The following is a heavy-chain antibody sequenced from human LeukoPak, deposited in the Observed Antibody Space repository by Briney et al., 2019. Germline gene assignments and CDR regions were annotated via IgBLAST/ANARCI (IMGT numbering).Heavy chain of an antibody. CDR3: VHSSGYLGY. D-gene: IGHD3-22*01. J-gene: IGHJ4*02. V-gene: IGHV3-64D*06. Sequence: GGSLRLSCSASGFIFSNYAMHWVRQAPGKGLGYVSAISSNGGGTYYADSVKGRFSISRDNSKNTLYLQMSSLRDGDTAVYYCVHSSGYLGYWGQGTLVTVSS. CDR1: GFIFSNYA. CDR2: ISSNGGGT.